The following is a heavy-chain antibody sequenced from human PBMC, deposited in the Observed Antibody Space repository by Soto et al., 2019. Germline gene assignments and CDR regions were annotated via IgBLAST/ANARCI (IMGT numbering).Heavy chain of an antibody. Sequence: GASVKVSCKASGYTFTSYYMHWVRQAPGQGLEWMGIINPSGGSTSYAQKFQGRVTMTRNTSISTAYMELSSLRSEDTAVYYCARERTVAGNDYWGQGTLVTVSS. J-gene: IGHJ4*02. CDR2: INPSGGST. D-gene: IGHD6-19*01. CDR3: ARERTVAGNDY. V-gene: IGHV1-46*01. CDR1: GYTFTSYY.